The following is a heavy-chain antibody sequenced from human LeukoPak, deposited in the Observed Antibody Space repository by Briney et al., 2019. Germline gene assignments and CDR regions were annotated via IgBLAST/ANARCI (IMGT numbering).Heavy chain of an antibody. V-gene: IGHV4-59*01. D-gene: IGHD2-21*01. Sequence: SETLSLTCTVSGGSISSYYWSWIREPPGKGLEWIGYIYYSGSTNYNPSLKSRVTISVDTSKNQFSLKLSSVTAADTAVYYCARDRGEFDYWGQGTLVTVSS. CDR3: ARDRGEFDY. CDR1: GGSISSYY. J-gene: IGHJ4*02. CDR2: IYYSGST.